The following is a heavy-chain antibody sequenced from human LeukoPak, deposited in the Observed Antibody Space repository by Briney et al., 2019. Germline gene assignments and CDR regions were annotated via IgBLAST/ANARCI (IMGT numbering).Heavy chain of an antibody. D-gene: IGHD6-13*01. CDR2: MNPNSGNT. Sequence: ASVKVSCKASGYTFTSYDINWVRQATGQGLEWMGWMNPNSGNTGYAQKFQGRVTIARNTSISTAYMELSSLRSEDTAVYYCAMYDVAADTGFDYWGQGTLVTVSS. CDR1: GYTFTSYD. CDR3: AMYDVAADTGFDY. V-gene: IGHV1-8*03. J-gene: IGHJ4*02.